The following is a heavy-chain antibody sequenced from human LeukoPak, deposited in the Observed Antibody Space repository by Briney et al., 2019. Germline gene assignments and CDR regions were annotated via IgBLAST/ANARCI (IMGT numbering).Heavy chain of an antibody. J-gene: IGHJ6*02. Sequence: GASVKVSCKASGGTFSSYAISWVRQAPGQGLEWMGRIIPILGIANYAQKFQGRVTITADKSTSTAYMELSSLRSEDTAVYYCARSKYGSGTYYGMDVWGQGTTVTVSS. CDR3: ARSKYGSGTYYGMDV. V-gene: IGHV1-69*04. CDR2: IIPILGIA. D-gene: IGHD3-10*01. CDR1: GGTFSSYA.